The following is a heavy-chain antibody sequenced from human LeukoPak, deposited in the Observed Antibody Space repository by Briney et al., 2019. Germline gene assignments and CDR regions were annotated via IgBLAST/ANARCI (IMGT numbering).Heavy chain of an antibody. J-gene: IGHJ4*02. V-gene: IGHV4-59*08. CDR2: IHYSGST. CDR1: SGSISNYY. CDR3: AGMGIRLFDWLPTYYFDY. D-gene: IGHD3-9*01. Sequence: SETLSLTCGVSSGSISNYYWSWIRQPPGKGLEWIAYIHYSGSTHYNPSLRSRATISVDTSKNQLSLKLTSVTAADTAVYYCAGMGIRLFDWLPTYYFDYWGQGTLVTVSS.